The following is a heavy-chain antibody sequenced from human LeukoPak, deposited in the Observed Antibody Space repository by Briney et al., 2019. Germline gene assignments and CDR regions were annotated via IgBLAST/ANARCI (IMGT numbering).Heavy chain of an antibody. CDR2: IFTSGST. J-gene: IGHJ4*02. D-gene: IGHD6-19*01. CDR3: AREGSGWFFDY. V-gene: IGHV4-4*07. CDR1: GGSISSSY. Sequence: SETLSLTCTVSGGSISSSYWTWIRQPAGKGLEWIGRIFTSGSTKYNPSLKSRVTMSVDTSKNQFSLKLSSVTAADTAVYFCAREGSGWFFDYWGQGTLVTVSS.